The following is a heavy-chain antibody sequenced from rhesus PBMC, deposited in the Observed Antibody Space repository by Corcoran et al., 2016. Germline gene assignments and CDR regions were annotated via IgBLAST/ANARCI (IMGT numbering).Heavy chain of an antibody. CDR1: GGSISSNY. D-gene: IGHD7-45*01. J-gene: IGHJ5-1*01. V-gene: IGHV4-160*01. CDR2: IYGSGGST. Sequence: QVQLQESGPGLVKPSETLSLTCAVSGGSISSNYWSWIRQAPGTGREWIGRIYGSGGSTDYNPSLKSRVTISTDTSKNQFSLKLSSVTAADTAVYYCARDGDWGLENRFDVWGPGVLVTVSS. CDR3: ARDGDWGLENRFDV.